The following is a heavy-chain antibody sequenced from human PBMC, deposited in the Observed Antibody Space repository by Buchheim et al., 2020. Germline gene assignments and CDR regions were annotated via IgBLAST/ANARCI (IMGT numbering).Heavy chain of an antibody. CDR2: ISSSGSTI. Sequence: EVQLVESGGGLVQPGGSLRLSCAASGVTFSSYEMNWFRQAPGKGLEWVSYISSSGSTIYYADSVKGRFTISRDSAKNSLYLQMNSLRAEDTAVYYCARGQAYYYDSSGWNWGQGTL. J-gene: IGHJ4*02. CDR1: GVTFSSYE. CDR3: ARGQAYYYDSSGWN. V-gene: IGHV3-48*03. D-gene: IGHD3-22*01.